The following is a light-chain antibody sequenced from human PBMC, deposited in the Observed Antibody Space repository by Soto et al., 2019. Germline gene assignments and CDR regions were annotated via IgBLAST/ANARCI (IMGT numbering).Light chain of an antibody. CDR1: QGISSY. CDR2: AAS. J-gene: IGKJ1*01. Sequence: AIRMTQSPSSFSASTGGRVTITCRASQGISSYLAWYQQKPGKAPKLLIYAASTLQSGVPSRFSGSGSGTDFTLTISCLQSEDFATYYCQQYYSLWTFGQGTKVEIK. CDR3: QQYYSLWT. V-gene: IGKV1-8*01.